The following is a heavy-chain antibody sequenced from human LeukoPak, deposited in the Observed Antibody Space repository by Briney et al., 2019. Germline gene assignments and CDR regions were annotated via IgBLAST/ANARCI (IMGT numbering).Heavy chain of an antibody. D-gene: IGHD3-10*01. V-gene: IGHV1-18*01. Sequence: ASVKVSCKASGYTFTSYGISWVRQAPGQGLEWMGWISAYNGNTNYAHKFQGRVTMTTDTSTTTAYMELRSLRSDDTAVYYCARDAIMVRGPYYYYYMDVWGKGTTVTISS. CDR3: ARDAIMVRGPYYYYYMDV. CDR1: GYTFTSYG. J-gene: IGHJ6*03. CDR2: ISAYNGNT.